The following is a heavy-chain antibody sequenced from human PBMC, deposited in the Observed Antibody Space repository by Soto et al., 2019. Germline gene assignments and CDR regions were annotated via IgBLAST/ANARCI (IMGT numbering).Heavy chain of an antibody. V-gene: IGHV4-30-4*01. CDR1: GVSITGGDYY. CDR2: IFSSGAT. J-gene: IGHJ6*02. Sequence: QVQLQESGPGLLKPSQTLSLTCTVPGVSITGGDYYWSWIRQAPGKGLEWIGNIFSSGATSYNPSLESRVNISLDRSKNQFSLKLDSVTAADTAGYYYARDRRVTNSWSPGDSYHYGLDVWGQGTTVTVSS. D-gene: IGHD6-13*01. CDR3: ARDRRVTNSWSPGDSYHYGLDV.